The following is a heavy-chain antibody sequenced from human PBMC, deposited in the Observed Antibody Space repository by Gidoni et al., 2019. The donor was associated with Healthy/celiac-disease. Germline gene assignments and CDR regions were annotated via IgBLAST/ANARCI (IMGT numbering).Heavy chain of an antibody. CDR2: IKSKTDGGTT. CDR1: GFTFSNAW. V-gene: IGHV3-15*01. CDR3: TTDLGSPVWFDP. Sequence: EVQLVESGGGLVKPGGSLRLSCAASGFTFSNAWMSWVGQAPGKGLEWVGRIKSKTDGGTTDYAAPVKGRFTISRDDSKNTLYLQMNSLKTEDTAVYYCTTDLGSPVWFDPWGQGTLVTVSS. J-gene: IGHJ5*02. D-gene: IGHD3-16*01.